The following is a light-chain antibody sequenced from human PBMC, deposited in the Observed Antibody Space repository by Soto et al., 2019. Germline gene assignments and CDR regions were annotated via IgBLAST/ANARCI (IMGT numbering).Light chain of an antibody. Sequence: DIVMTQSPDSLAVSLGERATINCKSSQSVFYSSNNKNYLAWYQQKPGQPPKLLIYWASTRESGVPDRFSGSGSGTDSTLTISSLQAEDVAVYYCQQYYSTPLTFGGRTKVEIK. CDR3: QQYYSTPLT. J-gene: IGKJ4*01. V-gene: IGKV4-1*01. CDR2: WAS. CDR1: QSVFYSSNNKNY.